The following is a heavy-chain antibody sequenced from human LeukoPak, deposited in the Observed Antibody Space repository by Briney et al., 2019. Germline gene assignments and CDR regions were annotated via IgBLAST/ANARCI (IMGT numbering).Heavy chain of an antibody. Sequence: PGGSLRLSCAASGFTFSNYGMHWVRQAPGKGLEWVGFIRYDGRNKYYADSVKGRFTISRDNAKNSLYLQMNSLRAEDTAVYYCARDDDFWSGPLHWGQGTLVTVSS. D-gene: IGHD3-3*01. V-gene: IGHV3-30*02. CDR2: IRYDGRNK. J-gene: IGHJ4*02. CDR3: ARDDDFWSGPLH. CDR1: GFTFSNYG.